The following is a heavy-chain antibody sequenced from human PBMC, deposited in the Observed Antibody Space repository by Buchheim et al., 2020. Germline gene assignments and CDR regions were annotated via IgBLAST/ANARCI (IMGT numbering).Heavy chain of an antibody. CDR3: ARTYDFLGWFDP. V-gene: IGHV1-46*01. Sequence: QVQLVQSGAEVKKPGASVKVSCKASGYTFTNYFMHWVRQAPGQGLEWMGIINPSGGSTTYAQKFQGRVTMTRDTSTSTVYMELSSLGSDDTAVYYCARTYDFLGWFDPWGQGTL. J-gene: IGHJ5*02. CDR2: INPSGGST. CDR1: GYTFTNYF. D-gene: IGHD3-3*01.